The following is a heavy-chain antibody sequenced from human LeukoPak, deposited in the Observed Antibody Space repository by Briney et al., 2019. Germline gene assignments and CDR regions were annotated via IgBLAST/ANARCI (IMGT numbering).Heavy chain of an antibody. V-gene: IGHV3-74*03. J-gene: IGHJ4*02. CDR2: IKSDGSSI. CDR1: GFTFSTYW. Sequence: GGSLRLACAASGFTFSTYWMHRVRQAHGKGLVWVSRIKSDGSSIMYADSVRGRFTISRDNAKNTLYLQMNSLRAEDTAVYYCARDLDYGGRSNFDHWGQGTLVTVSS. D-gene: IGHD4-23*01. CDR3: ARDLDYGGRSNFDH.